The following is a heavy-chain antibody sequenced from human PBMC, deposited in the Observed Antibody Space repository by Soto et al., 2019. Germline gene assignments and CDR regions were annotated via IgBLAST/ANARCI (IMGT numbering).Heavy chain of an antibody. Sequence: QVQLVQSGGEVKKPGASVKVSCKASGYTFTIYGINWVRQAPRQGLEWMGWISPDNGNTNYAQKLQGRVTMTTDTSTSTADMELRSLRSDDTAVYYCARALGYSGYAGMDVWGQGTTVTVSS. CDR3: ARALGYSGYAGMDV. CDR2: ISPDNGNT. J-gene: IGHJ6*02. D-gene: IGHD5-12*01. CDR1: GYTFTIYG. V-gene: IGHV1-18*01.